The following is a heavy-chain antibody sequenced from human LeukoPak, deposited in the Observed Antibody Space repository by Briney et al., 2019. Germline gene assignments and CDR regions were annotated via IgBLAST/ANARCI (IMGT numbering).Heavy chain of an antibody. V-gene: IGHV3-33*06. D-gene: IGHD3-10*01. CDR2: IWYDGSNK. J-gene: IGHJ4*02. CDR1: GFTFSSYG. Sequence: PGRSLRLSCAASGFTFSSYGMHWVRQAPGKGLEWVAVIWYDGSNKYYADSVKGRFTISRDNSKDTLYLQLNSLRPEDTAVYYCAKDQRRLTLVRGLMPAYWGQGTLVIVSS. CDR3: AKDQRRLTLVRGLMPAY.